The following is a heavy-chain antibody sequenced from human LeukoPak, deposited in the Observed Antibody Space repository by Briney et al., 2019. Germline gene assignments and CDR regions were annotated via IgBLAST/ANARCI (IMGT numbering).Heavy chain of an antibody. CDR2: TKSKTDGGTT. CDR1: GFTFSNAW. J-gene: IGHJ3*02. V-gene: IGHV3-15*01. CDR3: TTGPEYGDSPSSAFDI. D-gene: IGHD4-17*01. Sequence: NPGGSLRLSCAASGFTFSNAWMSWVRQAPGKGLEWVGRTKSKTDGGTTDYAAPVKGRFTISRDDSKNTLYLQMNSLKTEDTAVYYCTTGPEYGDSPSSAFDIWGQGTMVTVSS.